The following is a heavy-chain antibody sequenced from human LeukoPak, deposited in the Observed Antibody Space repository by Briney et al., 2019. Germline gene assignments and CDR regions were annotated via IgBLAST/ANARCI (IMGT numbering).Heavy chain of an antibody. V-gene: IGHV1-69*13. CDR2: INPIFGTA. J-gene: IGHJ6*03. Sequence: GGAVNVSCKASGGTFSSYAISWVRQAPGQGLEGMGGINPIFGTANYAQKFQGRVTITADESTSTAYMELSSLRSEDTAVYYCARGFGGYRLGYYYYMDVWGKGTTVTISS. D-gene: IGHD5-12*01. CDR3: ARGFGGYRLGYYYYMDV. CDR1: GGTFSSYA.